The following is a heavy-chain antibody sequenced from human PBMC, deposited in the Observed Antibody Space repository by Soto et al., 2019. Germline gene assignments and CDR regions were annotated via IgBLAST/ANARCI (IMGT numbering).Heavy chain of an antibody. CDR1: GLTFTSSA. D-gene: IGHD5-12*01. V-gene: IGHV1-58*01. Sequence: SVKVSCKASGLTFTSSAVQWVRQALGQRLEWIGWIVVGSGNTNYAQKFQERVTITRDMSTSTAYMELSSLRSEDTAVYYCADGRDGYNDYFQYWGQGTLVTVSS. CDR2: IVVGSGNT. CDR3: ADGRDGYNDYFQY. J-gene: IGHJ4*02.